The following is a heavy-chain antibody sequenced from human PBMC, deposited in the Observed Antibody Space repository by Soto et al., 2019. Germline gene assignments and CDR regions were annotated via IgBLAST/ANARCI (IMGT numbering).Heavy chain of an antibody. CDR3: ARGMGAKRHRPMVFGY. Sequence: ASVKVSCKASGYTFTGYDINWVRQATGQGLEWMGWMNPNSGNTGYAQKFQGRVTMTRNTSISTAYMELSSLRSEDTAVYNCARGMGAKRHRPMVFGYWGQGTLVTVSS. V-gene: IGHV1-8*01. CDR2: MNPNSGNT. J-gene: IGHJ4*02. D-gene: IGHD1-26*01. CDR1: GYTFTGYD.